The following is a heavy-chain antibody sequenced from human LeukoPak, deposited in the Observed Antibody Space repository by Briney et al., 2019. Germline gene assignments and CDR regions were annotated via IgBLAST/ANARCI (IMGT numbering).Heavy chain of an antibody. V-gene: IGHV4-39*01. CDR1: GGSISSSSYY. J-gene: IGHJ6*03. D-gene: IGHD1-20*01. Sequence: SSETLSLTCTVSGGSISSSSYYWGWIRQPPGKGLEWIGSIYYSGSTYYNPSLKSRVTISVDTSKNQFSLKLSSVTAADTAVYYCARRSITGTLVYMDVWGKGTTVSVSS. CDR2: IYYSGST. CDR3: ARRSITGTLVYMDV.